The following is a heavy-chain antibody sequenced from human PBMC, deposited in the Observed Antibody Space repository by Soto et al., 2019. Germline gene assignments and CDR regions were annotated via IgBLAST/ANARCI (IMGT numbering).Heavy chain of an antibody. CDR2: ISGSGDST. Sequence: EVQLLESGGGLVQPGGSLRLSCAASGFTFSSYAMRWVRQAPVKGLEWVSAISGSGDSTYYADSVKGRFTISRDNSKNTRYLQMNGLRAEDTAVYYCARRGSGSYYDYWGQGTLVTVSS. V-gene: IGHV3-23*01. D-gene: IGHD1-26*01. CDR3: ARRGSGSYYDY. CDR1: GFTFSSYA. J-gene: IGHJ4*02.